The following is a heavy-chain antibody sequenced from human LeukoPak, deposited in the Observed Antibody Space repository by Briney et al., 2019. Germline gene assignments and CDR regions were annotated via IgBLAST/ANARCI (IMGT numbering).Heavy chain of an antibody. D-gene: IGHD5-18*01. V-gene: IGHV3-33*01. J-gene: IGHJ6*02. CDR1: GFTTRSYG. CDR3: AHTRLSYYYAMDV. Sequence: PGGSLRLSCVASGFTTRSYGMHGVRQAPGEGLEWGAVIWYDGSNKYYADSAKGRFTISRDNSKNTLYLQMNSLRAEDTAVYYCAHTRLSYYYAMDVWGQGTTVTVSS. CDR2: IWYDGSNK.